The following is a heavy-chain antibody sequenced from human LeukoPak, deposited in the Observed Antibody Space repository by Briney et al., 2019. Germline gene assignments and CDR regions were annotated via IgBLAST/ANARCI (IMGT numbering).Heavy chain of an antibody. D-gene: IGHD5-12*01. J-gene: IGHJ4*02. CDR2: IYSGGST. V-gene: IGHV3-66*01. Sequence: AGRSLRLSCAASGFTVSSNYMSWVRQAPGKGLEWVSVIYSGGSTYYADSVKGRFTISRDNSKNTLYLQMNSLRAEDTAVYYCARVGWIGYDSQTYYFDYWGQGTLVTVSS. CDR3: ARVGWIGYDSQTYYFDY. CDR1: GFTVSSNY.